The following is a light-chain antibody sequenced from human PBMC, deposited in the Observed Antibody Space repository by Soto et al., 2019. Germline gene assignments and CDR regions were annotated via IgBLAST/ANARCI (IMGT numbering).Light chain of an antibody. CDR2: GAS. CDR1: QSVSSSY. CDR3: QPYNSYPEG. J-gene: IGKJ1*01. Sequence: EIVLTQSPGTLSVSPVERATLSCRASQSVSSSYLAWYQQKPGQARRLLIYGASSRAIGIPDRFSGSGSGTEFTLTISSLQPDDFATYYRQPYNSYPEGFGEGTKVDNK. V-gene: IGKV3-20*01.